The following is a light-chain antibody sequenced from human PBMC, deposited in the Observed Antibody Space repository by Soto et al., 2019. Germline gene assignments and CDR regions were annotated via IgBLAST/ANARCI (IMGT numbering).Light chain of an antibody. CDR1: QSISSY. CDR3: QQSYNTAHT. J-gene: IGKJ4*01. V-gene: IGKV1-39*01. CDR2: AAS. Sequence: DLQITQSPSSLPASASARPTIPPPASQSISSYLNWYRQKQGKAPKLLIFAASSLQSGVPSRFSGIGSGTDLAITISSLQPEDCETYYCQQSYNTAHTFGEGTKVDIK.